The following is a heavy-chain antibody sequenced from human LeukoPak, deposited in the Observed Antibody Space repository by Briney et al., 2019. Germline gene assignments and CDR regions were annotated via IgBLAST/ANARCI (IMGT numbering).Heavy chain of an antibody. D-gene: IGHD1-14*01. CDR1: GGSISSSSYY. CDR2: IYYSGST. J-gene: IGHJ3*02. Sequence: SETLSLTCTVSGGSISSSSYYWGWIRQPPGKGLEWIGSIYYSGSTYYNPSLKSRVTISVDTSKNQFSLKLSSVTAADTAVYYCARHGRTSDAFDIWGQGTMVTVSS. CDR3: ARHGRTSDAFDI. V-gene: IGHV4-39*01.